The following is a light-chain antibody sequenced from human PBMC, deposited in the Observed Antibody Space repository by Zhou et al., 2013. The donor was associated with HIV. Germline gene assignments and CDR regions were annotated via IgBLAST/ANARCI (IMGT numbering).Light chain of an antibody. CDR2: GAS. V-gene: IGKV3-20*01. CDR3: LQYKHWPPFT. Sequence: EIVLTQSPGTLSLSPGERATLSCRASQSVSSSYLAWYQQKPGQAPRLLIYGASSRATGIPDRFSGSGSGTDFTLTISRLEPEDFAVYYCLQYKHWPPFTFGGGTKVEIK. J-gene: IGKJ4*01. CDR1: QSVSSSY.